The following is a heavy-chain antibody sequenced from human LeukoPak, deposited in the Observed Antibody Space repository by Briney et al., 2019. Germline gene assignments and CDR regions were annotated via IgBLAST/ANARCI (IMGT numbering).Heavy chain of an antibody. CDR3: ARGARSCGSTSCYSYLDH. D-gene: IGHD2-2*01. J-gene: IGHJ5*02. CDR1: GFTFSNAW. CDR2: NNAGNGDT. Sequence: GGSLRLSCAASGFTFSNAWMSWVRQAPGQRLEWMGWNNAGNGDTKYSQEFQGRISLTRDTSASTAYMELSSLRSDVMAIYYCARGARSCGSTSCYSYLDHWGQGSLVSVSS. V-gene: IGHV1-3*02.